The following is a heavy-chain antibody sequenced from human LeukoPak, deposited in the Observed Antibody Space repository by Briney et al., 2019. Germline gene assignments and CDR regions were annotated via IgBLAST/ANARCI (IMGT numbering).Heavy chain of an antibody. CDR1: GGSISSSSYY. J-gene: IGHJ4*02. V-gene: IGHV4-39*01. D-gene: IGHD3-22*01. Sequence: SETLSLTCTVSGGSISSSSYYWGWIRQPPGKGLEWIGSIYYSGSTYYNPSLKSRVTISVDTSKNQFSLKLSSVTAADTAVYYCVGSGYYQWYFDYWGQGTLVTASS. CDR2: IYYSGST. CDR3: VGSGYYQWYFDY.